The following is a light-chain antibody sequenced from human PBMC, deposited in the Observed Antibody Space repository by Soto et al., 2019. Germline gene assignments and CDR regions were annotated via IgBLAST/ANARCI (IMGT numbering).Light chain of an antibody. CDR1: QSLLHSSGYNY. CDR3: MEALQMLIT. J-gene: IGKJ5*01. Sequence: LSLPVTPEEPASISCRSSQSLLHSSGYNYVDWYLQKPGQSPQLLIYLVSNRASGVPERFSGSGSGTDFTLKISRVEAEDVGRYCCMEALQMLITFCHGTRLDIK. V-gene: IGKV2-28*01. CDR2: LVS.